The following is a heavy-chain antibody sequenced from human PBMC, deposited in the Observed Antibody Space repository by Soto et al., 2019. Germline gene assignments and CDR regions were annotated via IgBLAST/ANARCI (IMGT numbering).Heavy chain of an antibody. CDR3: ARDGSSWSNYYFDY. CDR2: ISYDGSNK. J-gene: IGHJ4*02. D-gene: IGHD6-13*01. Sequence: PGGSLRLSCAASGFTFSSYAMHWVRQAPGKGLEWVAVISYDGSNKYYADSVKGRFTISRDNSKNTLYLQMNSLRAEDTAVYYSARDGSSWSNYYFDYCGQGPLVTVYS. CDR1: GFTFSSYA. V-gene: IGHV3-30-3*01.